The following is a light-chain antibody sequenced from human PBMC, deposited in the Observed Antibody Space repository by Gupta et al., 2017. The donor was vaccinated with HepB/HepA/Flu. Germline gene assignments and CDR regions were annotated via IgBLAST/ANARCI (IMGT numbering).Light chain of an antibody. CDR3: QQSSIRPIT. V-gene: IGKV3-11*01. Sequence: ELVLTQSPATLSLSPGERATLSCRASQSVSNYLAWYQQKPGQATRLLNYNTTDRATGIPAMFSGSGSGTDFTLTSSSLEPEDFAVYYRQQSSIRPITFGQGTRLEIK. CDR1: QSVSNY. CDR2: NTT. J-gene: IGKJ5*01.